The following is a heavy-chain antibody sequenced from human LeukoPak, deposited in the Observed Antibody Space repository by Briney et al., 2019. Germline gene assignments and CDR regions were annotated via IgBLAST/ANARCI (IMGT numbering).Heavy chain of an antibody. D-gene: IGHD3-22*01. J-gene: IGHJ4*02. CDR3: ASGAEAKSLDSYESRGYSYYFDY. CDR2: INPNSGDT. Sequence: VASVKVSCKTSGYTFTGYYMHWVRQAPGQGPEWMGWINPNSGDTHYVQKFQGRIIMTRDTSITTAYMELSSLRFDDTAMYYCASGAEAKSLDSYESRGYSYYFDYWGQGTLVTVSS. CDR1: GYTFTGYY. V-gene: IGHV1-2*02.